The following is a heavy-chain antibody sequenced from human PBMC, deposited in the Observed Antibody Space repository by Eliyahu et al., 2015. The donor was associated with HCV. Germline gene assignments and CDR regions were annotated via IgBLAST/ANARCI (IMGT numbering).Heavy chain of an antibody. J-gene: IGHJ4*02. CDR3: ARDLSFWNCGGDCYHFDK. Sequence: QVHLVESGGGVVQPGRSLRXXCVASGFIXSTYSIHWVRQAPGEGLEWVAGISXDGDNKYYADSVKDRFTISRDNSNNTLYLQMNRLRPADTAVYYCARDLSFWNCGGDCYHFDKWGQGTLVTVSS. D-gene: IGHD2-21*02. CDR2: ISXDGDNK. CDR1: GFIXSTYS. V-gene: IGHV3-30-3*01.